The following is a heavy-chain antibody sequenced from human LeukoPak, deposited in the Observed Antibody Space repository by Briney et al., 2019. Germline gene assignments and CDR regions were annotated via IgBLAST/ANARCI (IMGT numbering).Heavy chain of an antibody. Sequence: SETLSLTCTVSGGSISSYYWSWIRQPPGKGLEWIGHIYYSGSTNYNPSLKSRVTISVDTSKNQFSLKLSSVTAADTAVYYCARTGGLLWFGELGEEVFWFDPWGQGTLVTVSS. V-gene: IGHV4-59*08. CDR1: GGSISSYY. D-gene: IGHD3-10*01. CDR2: IYYSGST. CDR3: ARTGGLLWFGELGEEVFWFDP. J-gene: IGHJ5*02.